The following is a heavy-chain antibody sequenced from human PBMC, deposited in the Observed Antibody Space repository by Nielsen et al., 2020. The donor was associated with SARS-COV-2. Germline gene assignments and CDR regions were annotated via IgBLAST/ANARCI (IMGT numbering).Heavy chain of an antibody. V-gene: IGHV3-49*04. Sequence: GESLKISCTASGFTFGDYAMSWVRQAQGKGLEWVGFIRSKAYGGTTEYAASVKGRFTISRDDSKSIAYLQMNSLKTEDTAVYYCTRDNFWSGYPDYWGQGTLVTVAS. J-gene: IGHJ4*02. CDR1: GFTFGDYA. D-gene: IGHD3-3*01. CDR3: TRDNFWSGYPDY. CDR2: IRSKAYGGTT.